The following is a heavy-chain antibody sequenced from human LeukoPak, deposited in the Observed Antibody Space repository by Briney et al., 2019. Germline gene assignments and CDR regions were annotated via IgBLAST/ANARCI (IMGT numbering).Heavy chain of an antibody. CDR2: ITGSGDGT. CDR1: GFAFSSYD. CDR3: ARDGGSYLQPADY. D-gene: IGHD1-26*01. J-gene: IGHJ4*02. V-gene: IGHV3-23*01. Sequence: GGSLRLSCVASGFAFSSYDMHWVRQAPGKGLEWVSSITGSGDGTYYADSVKGRFTISRDNSKNTLYLQMNSLRAEDTAVFHCARDGGSYLQPADYWGQGTLVTVSS.